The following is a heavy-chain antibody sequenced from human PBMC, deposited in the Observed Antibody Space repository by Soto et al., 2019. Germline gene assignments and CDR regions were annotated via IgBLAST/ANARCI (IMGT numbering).Heavy chain of an antibody. CDR2: IIPLFRTP. J-gene: IGHJ6*02. V-gene: IGHV1-69*12. D-gene: IGHD4-4*01. CDR3: ARDNDRLQLGGNYYYILDV. Sequence: QVQLVQSGAAMKEPGSSVKVSCKTSGGTFSSSAISWLRQAPGQGLEWMGGIIPLFRTPDYSQKFQGRLTIAADESTSTAYMELSSLRSEDTAVYYCARDNDRLQLGGNYYYILDVWGQGTTITVSS. CDR1: GGTFSSSA.